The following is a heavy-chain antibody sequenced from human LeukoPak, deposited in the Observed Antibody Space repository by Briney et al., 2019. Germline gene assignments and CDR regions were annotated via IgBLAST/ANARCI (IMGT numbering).Heavy chain of an antibody. CDR2: IKQDGSEK. J-gene: IGHJ3*01. D-gene: IGHD3-3*01. CDR3: ARGRVVIWPVDAFDF. V-gene: IGHV3-7*04. Sequence: TGGSLRLSCAASGFTFSSYWMSWVRQAPGKGLEWVANIKQDGSEKYYVDSVKGRFTISRDNAKNSLYLQMNSLRAEDTAVYYCARGRVVIWPVDAFDFWGQGTMVTVSS. CDR1: GFTFSSYW.